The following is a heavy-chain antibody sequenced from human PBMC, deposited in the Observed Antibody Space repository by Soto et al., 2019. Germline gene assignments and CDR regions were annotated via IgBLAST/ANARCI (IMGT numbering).Heavy chain of an antibody. J-gene: IGHJ4*02. CDR1: GASISSGGYY. CDR2: IYYSGST. V-gene: IGHV4-31*03. Sequence: QVHLQESGPGLLKPSQTLSLTCTVSGASISSGGYYWTWIRQHPGKGLEWIGYIYYSGSTYSNPSLKSRVTLSVDPSKNQFSLKLSSVTAADTAVYYCARAPLNWGQGTLVTVSS. CDR3: ARAPLN.